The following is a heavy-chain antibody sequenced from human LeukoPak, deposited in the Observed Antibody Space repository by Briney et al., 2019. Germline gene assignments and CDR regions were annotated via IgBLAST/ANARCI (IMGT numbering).Heavy chain of an antibody. V-gene: IGHV1-8*01. Sequence: ASVKVSCKASGYTFTSYDINWVRQATGQGLEWMGWMSPNSGHTGYAQKFQGRVTMTRNTSISTAYMELSSLRSDDTAVYYCARAVTYCDTTSCYSIDYWGQGTLVTVAS. D-gene: IGHD2-2*01. CDR2: MSPNSGHT. CDR1: GYTFTSYD. CDR3: ARAVTYCDTTSCYSIDY. J-gene: IGHJ4*02.